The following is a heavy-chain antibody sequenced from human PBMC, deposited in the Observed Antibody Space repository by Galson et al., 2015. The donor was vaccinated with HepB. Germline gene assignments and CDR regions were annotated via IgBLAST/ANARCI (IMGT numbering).Heavy chain of an antibody. D-gene: IGHD2-15*01. CDR1: GGTFSSYA. CDR2: IIPIFGTS. J-gene: IGHJ3*02. Sequence: SVKVSCKASGGTFSSYAINWVRQAPGQGLEWMGGIIPIFGTSNYAQKFQGRVTTTADESTSTAYMELSSLTSEDTAIYYCARESIVVVVAAISRDAFDIWGQGTMVTVSS. V-gene: IGHV1-69*13. CDR3: ARESIVVVVAAISRDAFDI.